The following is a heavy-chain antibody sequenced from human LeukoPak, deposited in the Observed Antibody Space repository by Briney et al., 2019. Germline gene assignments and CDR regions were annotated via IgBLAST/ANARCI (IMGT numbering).Heavy chain of an antibody. J-gene: IGHJ3*02. Sequence: SETLSLTCTVSGGSISSGDYYWSWIRQPPGKGLEWIVYIYYSGSTYYNPSLKSRVTLSVDTSKTQFSLKLSSVTAAHTAVYYCARQLWYDQGIDIWGQGTMVTVSS. D-gene: IGHD5-18*01. CDR1: GGSISSGDYY. CDR3: ARQLWYDQGIDI. CDR2: IYYSGST. V-gene: IGHV4-30-4*08.